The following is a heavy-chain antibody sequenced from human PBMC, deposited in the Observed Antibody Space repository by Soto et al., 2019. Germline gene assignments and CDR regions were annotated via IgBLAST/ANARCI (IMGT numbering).Heavy chain of an antibody. J-gene: IGHJ5*02. CDR1: GAPISSGGFY. Sequence: QVRLQESGPGLVRPSQTLSLTCNVSGAPISSGGFYWSWIRQHPGKGPEWIGYIYNSGTTFYNPSLGSRGTMSLDAAKNHFSLELRSVTVADTAVYYCAREPISTPRGVTQVDPWGQGTQVTVSS. CDR3: AREPISTPRGVTQVDP. CDR2: IYNSGTT. V-gene: IGHV4-31*03. D-gene: IGHD3-10*01.